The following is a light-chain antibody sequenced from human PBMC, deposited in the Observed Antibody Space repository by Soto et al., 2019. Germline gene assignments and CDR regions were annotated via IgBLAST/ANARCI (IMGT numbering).Light chain of an antibody. CDR3: QQGNSFPFT. Sequence: DIQMTQSPSSVSASVGDRVSITCRASQGISNWLAWYQQKPGRAPKLLIYAASSMQSGVSSRFSGSGPGTYFTLTISSLQPEDCATYYCQQGNSFPFTFGPGTKVDIK. V-gene: IGKV1D-12*01. J-gene: IGKJ3*01. CDR2: AAS. CDR1: QGISNW.